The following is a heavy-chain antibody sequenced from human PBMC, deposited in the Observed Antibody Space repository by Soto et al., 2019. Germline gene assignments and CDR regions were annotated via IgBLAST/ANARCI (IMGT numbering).Heavy chain of an antibody. D-gene: IGHD2-2*02. CDR2: ISAYNGNT. CDR1: GYTFTSYG. V-gene: IGHV1-18*04. J-gene: IGHJ6*02. CDR3: ARYCSSTSCYSYYYYYGMDV. Sequence: ASVKVSCKASGYTFTSYGISWVRQAPGQGLEWMGWISAYNGNTNYAQKLQGRVTMTTDTSTSTAYMELRSLGSDDTAVYYCARYCSSTSCYSYYYYYGMDVWGQGTTVTVSS.